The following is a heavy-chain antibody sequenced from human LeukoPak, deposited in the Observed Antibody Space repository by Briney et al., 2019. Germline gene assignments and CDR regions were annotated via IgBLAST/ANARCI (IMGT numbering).Heavy chain of an antibody. J-gene: IGHJ5*02. V-gene: IGHV4-4*02. Sequence: PSGTLSLTCAVSSGSISSRNWWSWVRQPPGKGLEWIGEIYHSGRTNYNPSHKSRVTISVDKSKNQFSLKLSSVTAADTAVYYCARVGCSSTSCYGGLDRDWFDPWGQGTLVTVSS. CDR1: SGSISSRNW. CDR3: ARVGCSSTSCYGGLDRDWFDP. D-gene: IGHD2-2*01. CDR2: IYHSGRT.